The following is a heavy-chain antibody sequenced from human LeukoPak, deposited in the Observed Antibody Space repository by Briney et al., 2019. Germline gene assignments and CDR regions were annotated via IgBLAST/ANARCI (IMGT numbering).Heavy chain of an antibody. J-gene: IGHJ4*02. CDR3: ARDYYDSSGYYLFDY. Sequence: SVKVSCKASGGTFSSYAISWVRQAPGQGLEWMGRIIPIFGTANYAQKFQGRVTITTDESTSTAYMELSSLRSEDTAVYYCARDYYDSSGYYLFDYWGQGTLVTVSS. V-gene: IGHV1-69*05. CDR1: GGTFSSYA. D-gene: IGHD3-22*01. CDR2: IIPIFGTA.